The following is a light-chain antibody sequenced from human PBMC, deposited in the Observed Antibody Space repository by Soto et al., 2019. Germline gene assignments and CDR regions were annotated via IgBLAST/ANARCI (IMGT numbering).Light chain of an antibody. V-gene: IGKV3-20*01. CDR3: QQYGSSPLT. Sequence: IVLTQSPGTLSLSPGERTTLSCRASQYVSTTSFAWYQQKPGQAPRLLIYGTSNRATGIPDRFSGSGSGTDFTLTISRPEPEDFAVYYCQQYGSSPLTFGGGTRMEIK. CDR2: GTS. CDR1: QYVSTTS. J-gene: IGKJ4*01.